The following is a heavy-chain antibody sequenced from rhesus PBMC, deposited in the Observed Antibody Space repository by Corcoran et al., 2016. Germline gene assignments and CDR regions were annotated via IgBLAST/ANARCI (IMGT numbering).Heavy chain of an antibody. CDR1: GGSFSSYW. CDR3: ARVRYSGSYNGY. V-gene: IGHV4-80*01. Sequence: QVQLQESGPGLVKPSETLSLTCAVSGGSFSSYWWSWIRQPPGKGREWIGEINGNRGTPTSTPSLKRRVTISKDASKNQFSLKLSSVTAADTAVYYCARVRYSGSYNGYWGQGVLVTVSS. D-gene: IGHD1-44*02. CDR2: INGNRGTP. J-gene: IGHJ4*01.